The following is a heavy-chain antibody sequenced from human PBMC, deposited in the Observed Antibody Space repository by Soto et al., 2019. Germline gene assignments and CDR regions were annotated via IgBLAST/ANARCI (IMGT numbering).Heavy chain of an antibody. J-gene: IGHJ6*02. V-gene: IGHV5-51*01. CDR3: ARHERFYYYYYGMDV. CDR1: GYSFTTYW. Sequence: PGESLKISCKASGYSFTTYWIAWVRQMPGKGLEWMGIINPGDSDIRYSPSFQGQVTISADNSISTAYLQWSSLKPSDTAMYYCARHERFYYYYYGMDVWGQGTAVTVSS. CDR2: INPGDSDI. D-gene: IGHD1-1*01.